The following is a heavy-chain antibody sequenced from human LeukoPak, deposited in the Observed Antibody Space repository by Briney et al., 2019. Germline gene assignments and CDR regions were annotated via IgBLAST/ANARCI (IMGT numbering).Heavy chain of an antibody. V-gene: IGHV3-66*01. Sequence: GGSLRLSCAASGFTLRSNTMSWVRQAPGKGLEWVSIIYSGGSTSYADSVKGRFTISRDNSKNTLYLQMNSLRTEDTAVYYCARGGSYFDISGYYFYWGQGTLVTVSS. CDR1: GFTLRSNT. CDR2: IYSGGST. J-gene: IGHJ4*02. CDR3: ARGGSYFDISGYYFY. D-gene: IGHD3-22*01.